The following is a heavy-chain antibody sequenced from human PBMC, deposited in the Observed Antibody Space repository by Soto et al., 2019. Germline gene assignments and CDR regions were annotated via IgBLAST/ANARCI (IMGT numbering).Heavy chain of an antibody. J-gene: IGHJ4*02. CDR1: GFTFSSYA. CDR2: ISGSGGST. D-gene: IGHD2-15*01. V-gene: IGHV3-23*01. CDR3: AKAGAEGSGGSCYSVEFGD. Sequence: HPGWSLRLSCAASGFTFSSYAMSWVRQAPGKGLEWVSAISGSGGSTYYADSVKDRFTISRDNSKNTLYLQMNSLRAEDTAVYYCAKAGAEGSGGSCYSVEFGDWGQGNRVTV.